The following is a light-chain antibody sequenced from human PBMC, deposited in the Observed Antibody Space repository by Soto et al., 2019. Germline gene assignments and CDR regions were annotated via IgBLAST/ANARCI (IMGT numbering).Light chain of an antibody. CDR2: DDS. V-gene: IGLV3-21*02. Sequence: LAQPPSVSVAPGQTARIACAGDNVGSKIVHWYQQRVGQAPALVVYDDSHRPSGIPDRFSGSNSGNTATLTISRVEAGDEADYYCQVWDSSSDHDVFGSGTKVTVL. CDR1: NVGSKI. CDR3: QVWDSSSDHDV. J-gene: IGLJ1*01.